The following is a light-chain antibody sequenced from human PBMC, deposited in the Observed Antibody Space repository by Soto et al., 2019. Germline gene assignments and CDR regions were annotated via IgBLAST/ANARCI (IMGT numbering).Light chain of an antibody. Sequence: DLHMTQCPSSLPASVGDRVTITCRASQSISSWLAWYQQKPGKAPKFLIYDASGLESGVPSRFSGSGSGTEFTLTISSLQPDDFATYYCQQYDNYPLTFGEGTKVDIK. CDR1: QSISSW. J-gene: IGKJ4*01. CDR3: QQYDNYPLT. CDR2: DAS. V-gene: IGKV1-5*01.